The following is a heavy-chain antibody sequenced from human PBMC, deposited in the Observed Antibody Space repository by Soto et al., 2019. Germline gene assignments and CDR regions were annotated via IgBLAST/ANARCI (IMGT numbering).Heavy chain of an antibody. D-gene: IGHD6-19*01. CDR1: GYTLTSYY. CDR2: INPSGGST. V-gene: IGHV1-46*01. Sequence: ASVKVSCKASGYTLTSYYMHWVRQAPGQGLEWMGIINPSGGSTSYAQKFQGRVTMTRDTSTSTVYMELSSLRSEDSVVYYCARDGRSGWYEGYYFDYWGQGTLVTVSS. J-gene: IGHJ4*02. CDR3: ARDGRSGWYEGYYFDY.